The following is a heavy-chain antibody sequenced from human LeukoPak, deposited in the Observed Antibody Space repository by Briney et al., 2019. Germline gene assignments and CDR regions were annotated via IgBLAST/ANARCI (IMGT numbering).Heavy chain of an antibody. CDR3: ARVPLGGTRYFDY. V-gene: IGHV1-18*01. J-gene: IGHJ4*02. D-gene: IGHD3-16*01. CDR1: GYTFTIYG. CDR2: ISCYNGNT. Sequence: ASVTVSCTASGYTFTIYGISWVRQAPGQGLEWMGWISCYNGNTNYAQKLQGRVTMTTDTSTSTAYMELRSLRSDDTAVYYCARVPLGGTRYFDYWGQGTLVTVSS.